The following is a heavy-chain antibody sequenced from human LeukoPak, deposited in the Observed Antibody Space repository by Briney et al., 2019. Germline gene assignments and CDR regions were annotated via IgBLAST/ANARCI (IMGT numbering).Heavy chain of an antibody. CDR3: ARGGDGYKPDAFDI. CDR1: GFTFGDYA. V-gene: IGHV3-49*04. J-gene: IGHJ3*02. Sequence: QPGRSLRLSCTASGFTFGDYAMSWVRQAPGKGLEWVGFIRSKVYGGTTEYAASVKGRFTISRDDSKSIAYLQMNSLRAEDTAVYYCARGGDGYKPDAFDIWGRGTMVTVSS. D-gene: IGHD5-24*01. CDR2: IRSKVYGGTT.